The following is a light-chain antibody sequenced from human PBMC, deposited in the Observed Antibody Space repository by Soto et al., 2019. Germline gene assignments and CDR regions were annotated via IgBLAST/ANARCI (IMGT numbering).Light chain of an antibody. Sequence: QSVLTQPASVSRSPGQSITISCTGTSSDVGGYNYVSWYQQHPGKAPKLMIYDVSNRPSGVSNRFSGSKSGNTASLTISGLQAEDEADYYCRSYTSSSTRVFGTGTKVTVL. CDR1: SSDVGGYNY. V-gene: IGLV2-14*01. CDR3: RSYTSSSTRV. CDR2: DVS. J-gene: IGLJ1*01.